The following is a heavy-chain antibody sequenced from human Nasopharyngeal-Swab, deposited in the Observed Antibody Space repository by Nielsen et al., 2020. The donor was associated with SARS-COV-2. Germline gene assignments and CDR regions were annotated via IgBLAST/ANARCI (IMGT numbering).Heavy chain of an antibody. CDR2: MNPNSGNT. CDR3: ARGFIVATIFHYYYYMDV. Sequence: ASVKVSCKASGYTFTSYDINWVRQATGQGHEWMGWMNPNSGNTGYAQKFQGRVTMTRNTSISTAYMELSSLRSEDTAVYYCARGFIVATIFHYYYYMDVWGKGTTVTV. D-gene: IGHD5-12*01. V-gene: IGHV1-8*01. CDR1: GYTFTSYD. J-gene: IGHJ6*03.